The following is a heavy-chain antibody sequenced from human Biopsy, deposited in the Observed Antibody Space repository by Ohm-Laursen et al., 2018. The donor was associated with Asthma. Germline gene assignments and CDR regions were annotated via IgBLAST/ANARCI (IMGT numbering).Heavy chain of an antibody. J-gene: IGHJ6*02. CDR1: GGTFSNFA. V-gene: IGHV1-69*01. CDR3: ARCQVGYSSGWSLLLKKIYYSGMDV. D-gene: IGHD6-19*01. Sequence: GSSVKVSCKAPGGTFSNFAISWVRQAPGQGLEWLGGIMTVFGTTNYAQKFQGRVTITADESTSTAYMEVTSLRSEDTAIYYCARCQVGYSSGWSLLLKKIYYSGMDVWGRGTAVTVSS. CDR2: IMTVFGTT.